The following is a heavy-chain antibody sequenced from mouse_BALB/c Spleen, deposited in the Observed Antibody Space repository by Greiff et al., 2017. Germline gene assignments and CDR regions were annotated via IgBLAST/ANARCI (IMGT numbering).Heavy chain of an antibody. CDR1: GFTFNTYA. V-gene: IGHV10-1*02. J-gene: IGHJ3*01. CDR3: VRDYGYEFAY. CDR2: IRSKSNNYAT. D-gene: IGHD1-2*01. Sequence: EVKLVESGGGLVQPKGSLKLSCAASGFTFNTYAMNWVRQAPGKGLEWVARIRSKSNNYATYYADSVKDRFTISRDDSQSMLYLQMNNLKTEDTAMYYCVRDYGYEFAYWGQGTLVTVSA.